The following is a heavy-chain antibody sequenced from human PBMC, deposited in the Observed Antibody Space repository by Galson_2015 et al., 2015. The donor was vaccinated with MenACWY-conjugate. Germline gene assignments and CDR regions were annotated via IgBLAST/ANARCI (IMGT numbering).Heavy chain of an antibody. CDR3: ARGTYRSGSSI. V-gene: IGHV3-48*04. D-gene: IGHD6-19*01. CDR2: IGISGSPI. Sequence: SLRLSCAASGFTLMSYNMNWVRQAPGKGLEWISFIGISGSPIYYADSVKGRFTISRDNAKNSLFLHMNSLRAEDTAVYYCARGTYRSGSSIWGQGTLVTVSS. CDR1: GFTLMSYN. J-gene: IGHJ4*02.